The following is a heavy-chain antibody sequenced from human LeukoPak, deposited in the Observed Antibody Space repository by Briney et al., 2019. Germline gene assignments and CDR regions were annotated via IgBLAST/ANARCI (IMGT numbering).Heavy chain of an antibody. V-gene: IGHV1-46*01. CDR3: AARIVGATWVDY. CDR1: GYTFTSYY. J-gene: IGHJ4*02. Sequence: GASVKVSCKASGYTFTSYYMHWVRQAPGQGLEWMGIINPSGGSTSYAQKFQGRVTMTRDMSTSTVYMELSSLRSEDTAVYYCAARIVGATWVDYWGQGTLVTVSS. CDR2: INPSGGST. D-gene: IGHD1-26*01.